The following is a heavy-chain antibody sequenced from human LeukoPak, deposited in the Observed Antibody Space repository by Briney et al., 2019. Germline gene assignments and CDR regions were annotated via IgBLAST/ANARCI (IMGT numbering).Heavy chain of an antibody. V-gene: IGHV4-59*08. Sequence: SETLSLTCTVSGGSISSYYWSWIRQPPGKGLEWIGYIYYSGSTNYNPSLKSRVTISVDTSKNQFSLKLSSVTAADTAVYYCARRMFWDYYYYMDVWGKGTTVTVSS. D-gene: IGHD3-9*01. CDR3: ARRMFWDYYYYMDV. CDR1: GGSISSYY. CDR2: IYYSGST. J-gene: IGHJ6*03.